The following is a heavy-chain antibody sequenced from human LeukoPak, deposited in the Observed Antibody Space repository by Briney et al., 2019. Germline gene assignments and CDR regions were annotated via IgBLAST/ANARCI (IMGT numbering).Heavy chain of an antibody. Sequence: GGSLRLSCVGSGFTFRSHAMSWVRQAPGKGLEWVSAISGSNFTTHADSVKGRFTISRDNSKNTFYLQMNSLRAEDTAVYYCAKDRTYKPSKAFDYWGQGTRVTVSS. CDR1: GFTFRSHA. CDR3: AKDRTYKPSKAFDY. CDR2: ISGSNFTT. J-gene: IGHJ4*02. D-gene: IGHD3-10*01. V-gene: IGHV3-23*01.